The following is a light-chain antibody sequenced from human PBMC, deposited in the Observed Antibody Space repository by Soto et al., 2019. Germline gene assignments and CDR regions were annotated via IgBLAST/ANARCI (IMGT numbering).Light chain of an antibody. CDR2: DVS. CDR1: SSDVGAYNY. CDR3: SSYTTSSTLEVV. J-gene: IGLJ2*01. Sequence: QSVLTQPASVSGSPGQSITISCTGTSSDVGAYNYVSWYQQYPGKVPKLMIYDVSNRPSGVSNRFSGSKSGNTASLTISGLQAEDEADYYCSSYTTSSTLEVVFGGGTKLTVL. V-gene: IGLV2-14*01.